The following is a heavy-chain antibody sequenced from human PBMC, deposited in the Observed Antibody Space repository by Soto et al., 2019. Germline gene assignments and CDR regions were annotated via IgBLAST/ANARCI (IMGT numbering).Heavy chain of an antibody. Sequence: QVQLVQSGAEVKKPGASVKVSCKASGYTFTNYAMHWVRQAPGQRLEWMGWINAGNGNTKYSQTFQCRVTITRDTSASTAYRELSSLRSEDTAVYYCARGGSLYWYFDLWGRGTLVTVSS. CDR2: INAGNGNT. D-gene: IGHD1-26*01. V-gene: IGHV1-3*01. CDR3: ARGGSLYWYFDL. CDR1: GYTFTNYA. J-gene: IGHJ2*01.